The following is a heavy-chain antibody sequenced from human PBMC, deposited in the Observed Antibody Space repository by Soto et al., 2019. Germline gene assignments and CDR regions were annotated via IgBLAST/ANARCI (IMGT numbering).Heavy chain of an antibody. CDR1: GFTFSSYW. J-gene: IGHJ4*02. CDR2: IKQDGSEK. Sequence: EVQLVESGGGLVQPGGSLRLSCAASGFTFSSYWMSWVRQAPGKGLEWVANIKQDGSEKYYVDSVKGRFTISRDNAKNSLYLQMNSLRAEDTAVYYCARGQKRSGRLYYFDYWGQGTLVTVSS. CDR3: ARGQKRSGRLYYFDY. D-gene: IGHD2-21*02. V-gene: IGHV3-7*01.